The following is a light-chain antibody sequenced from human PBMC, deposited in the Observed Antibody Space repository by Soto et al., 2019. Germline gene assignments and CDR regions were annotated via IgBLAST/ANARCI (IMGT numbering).Light chain of an antibody. Sequence: DIQMTQSPSTLSGSVGDRVTITCRASQTISSWLAWYQQKPGKAPKLLIYKASTLKSGVPSRLSVSGSGTEFTLTISSLQPDEFATYDGQHYNSYSEAFGQGTKVERK. V-gene: IGKV1-5*03. J-gene: IGKJ1*01. CDR2: KAS. CDR1: QTISSW. CDR3: QHYNSYSEA.